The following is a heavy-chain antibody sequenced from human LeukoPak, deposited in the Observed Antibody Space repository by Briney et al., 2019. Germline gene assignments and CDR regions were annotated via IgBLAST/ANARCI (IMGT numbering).Heavy chain of an antibody. D-gene: IGHD4-17*01. J-gene: IGHJ4*02. CDR3: ARGCHDYGDPKGDYYFDY. CDR2: ISYDGSNK. CDR1: GFTFSSYA. V-gene: IGHV3-30-3*01. Sequence: GGSLRISCAASGFTFSSYAMHWVRQAPGKGLEWVAVISYDGSNKYYADSVKGRFTISRDNSKNTLYLQMNSLRAEDTAVYYCARGCHDYGDPKGDYYFDYWGQGTLVTVSS.